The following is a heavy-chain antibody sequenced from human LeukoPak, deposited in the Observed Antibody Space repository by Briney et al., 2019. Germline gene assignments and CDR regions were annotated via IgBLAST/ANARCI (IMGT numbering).Heavy chain of an antibody. Sequence: ASVKVSCKASGGTFSSYAISWVRQAPGQGLEWMGGIIPIFGTANYAQKFRGRVTITTDESTSTAYMELSSLRSEDTAVYYCALDYYGSGSYLDAFDIWGQGTMVTVSS. V-gene: IGHV1-69*05. CDR2: IIPIFGTA. J-gene: IGHJ3*02. CDR1: GGTFSSYA. CDR3: ALDYYGSGSYLDAFDI. D-gene: IGHD3-10*01.